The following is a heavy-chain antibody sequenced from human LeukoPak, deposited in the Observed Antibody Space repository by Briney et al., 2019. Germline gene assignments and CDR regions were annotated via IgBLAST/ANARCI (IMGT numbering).Heavy chain of an antibody. V-gene: IGHV3-30*04. CDR1: GFTFRTYV. CDR2: ISDDGTKK. D-gene: IGHD4-17*01. CDR3: ARGLYGDYGYYFDS. J-gene: IGHJ4*02. Sequence: PGGSLRLSCAASGFTFRTYVMHWVRQAPGKGLEWVALISDDGTKKYYGESVKGRFTISRDNSMHTVHLQMNSLRVEDTAVYYCARGLYGDYGYYFDSRGQGTQVTVSS.